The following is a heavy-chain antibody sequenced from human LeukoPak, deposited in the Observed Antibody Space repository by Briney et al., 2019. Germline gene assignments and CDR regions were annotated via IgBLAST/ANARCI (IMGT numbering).Heavy chain of an antibody. CDR2: ISYHGSDK. D-gene: IGHD2-15*01. CDR3: ATQPCSGGGCYLDY. V-gene: IGHV3-30*04. CDR1: GFTFSNFA. Sequence: PGGSLRLSCAASGFTFSNFAMHWVRQAPGKGLEWVTVISYHGSDKFYADSVKGRFTVSRDNSKNTLYLQMNSLRAEDTAVYYCATQPCSGGGCYLDYWGQGTLVTVSS. J-gene: IGHJ4*02.